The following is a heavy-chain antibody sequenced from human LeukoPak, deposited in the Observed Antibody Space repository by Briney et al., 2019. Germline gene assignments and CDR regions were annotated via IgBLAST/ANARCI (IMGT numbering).Heavy chain of an antibody. V-gene: IGHV3-21*01. J-gene: IGHJ5*02. D-gene: IGHD6-13*01. Sequence: GGSLRLSCAASGFTFSSYSMNWVRQAPGKGLEWVSSISSSSSYIYYADSVKGRFTISRDNAKNSLYLQMNSLRAEDTAVYYCARGQQLDEGWFDPRGQGTLVTVSS. CDR1: GFTFSSYS. CDR3: ARGQQLDEGWFDP. CDR2: ISSSSSYI.